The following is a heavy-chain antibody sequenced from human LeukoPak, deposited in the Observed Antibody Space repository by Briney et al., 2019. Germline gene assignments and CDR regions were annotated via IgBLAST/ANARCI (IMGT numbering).Heavy chain of an antibody. Sequence: ASVKVSCKASGYTFTSYYMHWVRQAPGQGLEWMGIINPSGGSTSYAQKFQGRVTMTRDMSTSTVYMELSRLRSDDTAVYYCARDGSGRNDVSYYYYYMDVWGKGTTVTVSS. V-gene: IGHV1-46*01. CDR1: GYTFTSYY. CDR2: INPSGGST. J-gene: IGHJ6*03. D-gene: IGHD3-10*01. CDR3: ARDGSGRNDVSYYYYYMDV.